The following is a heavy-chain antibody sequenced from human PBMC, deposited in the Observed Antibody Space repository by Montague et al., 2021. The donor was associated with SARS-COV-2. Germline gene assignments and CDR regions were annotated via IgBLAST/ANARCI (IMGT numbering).Heavy chain of an antibody. Sequence: SETLSLTCAVSGGSFSSYYWSWIRQPPGKGLEWIAEINHSGRSNXNPSLKSRVTMSVDTSKNQFSLKLNSVTVADTAVYYCARLAYCGADCFSGWEILFDSWGQGTLVTVSS. D-gene: IGHD2-21*02. J-gene: IGHJ4*02. CDR1: GGSFSSYY. V-gene: IGHV4-34*01. CDR2: INHSGRS. CDR3: ARLAYCGADCFSGWEILFDS.